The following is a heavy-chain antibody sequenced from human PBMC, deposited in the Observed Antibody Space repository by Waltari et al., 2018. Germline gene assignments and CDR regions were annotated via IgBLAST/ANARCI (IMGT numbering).Heavy chain of an antibody. J-gene: IGHJ2*01. V-gene: IGHV4-39*01. CDR3: ARVATIRGWSWYFDL. D-gene: IGHD5-12*01. CDR1: GGSISSSSYY. Sequence: QLQLQESGPGLVKPSETLSLTCTVSGGSISSSSYYWGWIRQPPGKGLEWIGSIYYRGSTYYNPCLKSRLTISVETSKNQFSLKLSSVTAADTAVYYCARVATIRGWSWYFDLWGRGTLVTVSS. CDR2: IYYRGST.